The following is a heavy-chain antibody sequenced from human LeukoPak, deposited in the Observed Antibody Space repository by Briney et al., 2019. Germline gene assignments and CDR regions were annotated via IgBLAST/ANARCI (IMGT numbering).Heavy chain of an antibody. V-gene: IGHV3-7*05. Sequence: GGSLRLSCAASGFTFSTYWMSWVRQASGKGLEWVANIKHDGSDKKYVDSVKGRFTVSRDNAKRSLYLQMNSLRAEDTAVYYCARKMNIVGAQGWGYGLDVWGHGTTVTVSS. J-gene: IGHJ6*02. CDR1: GFTFSTYW. CDR3: ARKMNIVGAQGWGYGLDV. D-gene: IGHD1-26*01. CDR2: IKHDGSDK.